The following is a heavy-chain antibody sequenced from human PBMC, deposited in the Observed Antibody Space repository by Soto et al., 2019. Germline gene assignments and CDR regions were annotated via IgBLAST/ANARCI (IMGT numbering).Heavy chain of an antibody. CDR3: ASCTIGVCYTSYYYGMDV. V-gene: IGHV1-46*01. CDR2: INPSGGST. J-gene: IGHJ6*02. D-gene: IGHD2-8*01. CDR1: GDTFTSNY. Sequence: GASVKVTCKASGDTFTSNYMQWVRQDPGQGLKWIGIINPSGGSTSYAQKIQGRVTMNRDTSTSTVYMELSSLRSEDTAVYYFASCTIGVCYTSYYYGMDVWRQGTTVTVSS.